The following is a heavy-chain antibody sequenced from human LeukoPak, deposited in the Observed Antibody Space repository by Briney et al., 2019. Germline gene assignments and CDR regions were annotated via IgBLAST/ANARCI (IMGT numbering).Heavy chain of an antibody. CDR2: IYYSGST. D-gene: IGHD7-27*01. J-gene: IGHJ4*02. V-gene: IGHV4-39*01. CDR3: ARSELGKSFGY. CDR1: GGSISSSSYY. Sequence: SETLSLTCTVSGGSISSSSYYWGWIRQPPGKGLEWIGSIYYSGSTYYNPSLKSRVTISVDTSKNQFSLKLSSVTAADTAVYYCARSELGKSFGYWGQGTLVTVSS.